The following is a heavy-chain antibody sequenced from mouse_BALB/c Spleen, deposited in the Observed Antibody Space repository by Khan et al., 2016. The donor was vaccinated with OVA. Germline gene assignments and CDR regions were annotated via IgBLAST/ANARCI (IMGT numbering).Heavy chain of an antibody. V-gene: IGHV1-4*01. D-gene: IGHD2-12*01. CDR1: GYTFPSNT. Sequence: QVQLQQSGAELVRPGASVKLSCKASGYTFPSNTMHWVKQRPGQGLEWIGYINPRSDYTIYNQKFKDKATLTADISSTTAYMHMSSLTSDDSAVYYCTKLTTGDARDYWGQGTSVTVSS. CDR3: TKLTTGDARDY. J-gene: IGHJ4*01. CDR2: INPRSDYT.